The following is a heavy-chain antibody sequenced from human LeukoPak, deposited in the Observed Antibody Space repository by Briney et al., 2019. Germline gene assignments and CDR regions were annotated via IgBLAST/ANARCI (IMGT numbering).Heavy chain of an antibody. CDR3: ARDLGTTTGRGYFDY. D-gene: IGHD3-16*01. V-gene: IGHV1-69*04. CDR1: GGTFSSYA. CDR2: IIPILGIA. Sequence: SVKVSCKASGGTFSSYAISWVRQAPGQGLEWMGRIIPILGIANYAQKFQGRVTITADKSTSTAYMELSSLRSEDTAVYYCARDLGTTTGRGYFDYWGQGTLVTVSS. J-gene: IGHJ4*02.